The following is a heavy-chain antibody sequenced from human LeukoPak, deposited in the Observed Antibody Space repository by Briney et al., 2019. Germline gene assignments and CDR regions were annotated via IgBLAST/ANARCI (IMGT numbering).Heavy chain of an antibody. J-gene: IGHJ4*02. CDR1: GGSISSYY. CDR3: ARGGVYSGGYNY. D-gene: IGHD1-26*01. CDR2: IYYSGST. Sequence: SETLSLTCTVSGGSISSYYWSWIRQPPGKGLEWIGYIYYSGSTNYNPPLKSRVTISVDTSKNQFSLKLSSVTAADTAVYYCARGGVYSGGYNYWGQGTLVTVSS. V-gene: IGHV4-59*01.